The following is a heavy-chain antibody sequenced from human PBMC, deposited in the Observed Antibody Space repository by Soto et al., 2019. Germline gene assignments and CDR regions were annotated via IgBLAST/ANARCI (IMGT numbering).Heavy chain of an antibody. V-gene: IGHV1-69*13. CDR2: IIPIFGTA. D-gene: IGHD3-22*01. Sequence: ASVKVSCKASGGTFSSYAISWVRQAPGQGLEWMGGIIPIFGTANYAQKFQGRVTITADESTSTAYMELSSLRSEDTAVYYCAREPHPYYYDSSGYYGRVYWGQGTLVTVSS. CDR3: AREPHPYYYDSSGYYGRVY. J-gene: IGHJ4*02. CDR1: GGTFSSYA.